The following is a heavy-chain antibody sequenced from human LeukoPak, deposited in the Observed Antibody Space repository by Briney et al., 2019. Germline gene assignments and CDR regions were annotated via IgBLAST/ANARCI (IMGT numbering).Heavy chain of an antibody. J-gene: IGHJ6*02. V-gene: IGHV4-61*08. CDR2: IYYSGDT. Sequence: SETLSLTCTVSGGSISSGGYYWSWIRQPPGRGLERIGYIYYSGDTDYNPSLKSRVSISVDTSKTHFSLKLTSVTAADTAVYYCARTGYCSSKYCDYYGMDVWGQGTTVIVSS. D-gene: IGHD6-13*01. CDR1: GGSISSGGYY. CDR3: ARTGYCSSKYCDYYGMDV.